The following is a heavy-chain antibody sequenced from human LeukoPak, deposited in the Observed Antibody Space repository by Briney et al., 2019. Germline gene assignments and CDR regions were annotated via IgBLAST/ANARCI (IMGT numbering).Heavy chain of an antibody. CDR3: ARDSKWELLAYYYYMDV. V-gene: IGHV1-2*02. Sequence: ASVKVSCKASGYTFTGYYMHWVRQAPGQGLEWMGWINPNSGGTNYARKFQGRVTMTRDTSISTAYMELSRLRSDDTAVYYCARDSKWELLAYYYYMDVWGKGTTVTVSS. J-gene: IGHJ6*03. D-gene: IGHD1-26*01. CDR1: GYTFTGYY. CDR2: INPNSGGT.